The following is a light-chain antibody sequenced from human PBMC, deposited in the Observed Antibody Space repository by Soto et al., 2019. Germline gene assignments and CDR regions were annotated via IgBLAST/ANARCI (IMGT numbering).Light chain of an antibody. Sequence: QSVLTQPRSVSGAPGQRVTISSTGSSSNIGAGYDVHWYQQLPGTAPKLLIYGNSNRPSGVPDRFSGSKSGTSASLAITGLQAEDEADYYCQSYDSSLSVFGGGTKVTVL. CDR1: SSNIGAGYD. CDR2: GNS. CDR3: QSYDSSLSV. J-gene: IGLJ2*01. V-gene: IGLV1-40*01.